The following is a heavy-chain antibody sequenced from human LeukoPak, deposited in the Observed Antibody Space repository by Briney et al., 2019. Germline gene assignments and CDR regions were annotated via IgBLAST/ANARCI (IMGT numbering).Heavy chain of an antibody. D-gene: IGHD2-21*02. CDR1: GGSFSGYY. Sequence: SETLSLTCAVYGGSFSGYYWSWIRQPPGKGLEWIGEINHSGSTNYNPSLKSRVTISVDTSKNQFSLKLSSVTAADTAVYYCARGLWREGDWYPLDYWGQGTLVTVSS. CDR3: ARGLWREGDWYPLDY. CDR2: INHSGST. J-gene: IGHJ4*02. V-gene: IGHV4-34*01.